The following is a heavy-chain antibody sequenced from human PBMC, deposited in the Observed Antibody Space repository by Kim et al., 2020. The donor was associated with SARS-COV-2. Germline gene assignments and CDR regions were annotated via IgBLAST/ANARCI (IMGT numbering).Heavy chain of an antibody. D-gene: IGHD6-13*01. V-gene: IGHV4-4*02. CDR3: ARAHGIAAAGGFDP. Sequence: SETLSLTCAVSGGSISSSNWWSWVRQPPGKGLEWIGEIYHSGSTNYNPSLKSRVTISVDKSKNQFSLKLSSVTAADTAVYYCARAHGIAAAGGFDPWGQGTLVTVSS. CDR2: IYHSGST. CDR1: GGSISSSNW. J-gene: IGHJ5*02.